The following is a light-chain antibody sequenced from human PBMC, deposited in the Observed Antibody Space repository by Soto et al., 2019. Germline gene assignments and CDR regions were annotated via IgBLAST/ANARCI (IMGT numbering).Light chain of an antibody. J-gene: IGKJ1*01. CDR2: DAS. Sequence: DIQLTQSPSTLSASVGDRVTITCRASQTISNWLAWYQQRPGKAPQLLISDASRLESGVPSRFSGSGSGTEFTLTISSLQPDDFATYYCQHYNSYSEAFGQGTKVDI. CDR3: QHYNSYSEA. V-gene: IGKV1-5*01. CDR1: QTISNW.